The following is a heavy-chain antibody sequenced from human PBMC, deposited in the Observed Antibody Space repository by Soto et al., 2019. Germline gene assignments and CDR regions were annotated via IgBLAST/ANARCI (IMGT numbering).Heavy chain of an antibody. V-gene: IGHV4-39*02. CDR3: ARLVVVAPVANA. Sequence: SETLSLTCSVSGGSISYNSYYWGWIRQPPGKGLEWVGGIFYTGTTYYSPSLKDRVTISVDTSKNSFSLNLTSVTAADTAAYFCARLVVVAPVANAWGQGTLVTVSS. CDR2: IFYTGTT. D-gene: IGHD2-2*01. CDR1: GGSISYNSYY. J-gene: IGHJ5*02.